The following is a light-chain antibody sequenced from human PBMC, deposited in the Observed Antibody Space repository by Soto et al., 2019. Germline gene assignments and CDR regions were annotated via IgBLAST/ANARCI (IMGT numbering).Light chain of an antibody. J-gene: IGKJ1*01. CDR3: QQYYTISWT. CDR1: QSINSW. Sequence: DIQMTQSPSTLSASVGDRVTITCRSSQSINSWLAWYQQKPGEAPNLLIHKASTLESGVPSRFSGSGSGTEFTLTINSLQPDEFATYYCQQYYTISWTFGQGTKVEIK. V-gene: IGKV1-5*03. CDR2: KAS.